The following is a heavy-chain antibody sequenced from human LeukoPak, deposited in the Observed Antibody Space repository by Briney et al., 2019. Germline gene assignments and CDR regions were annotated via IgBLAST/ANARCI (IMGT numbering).Heavy chain of an antibody. CDR2: INPNSGYT. CDR3: ARGYNWNYFDY. V-gene: IGHV1-2*02. D-gene: IGHD1-20*01. J-gene: IGHJ4*02. Sequence: ASVKVSCKASGYTFTGYYLHWVRQAPGQGLEWMGWINPNSGYTDSAQKFQGRVTMTRYTSISTAYMELSSLRSDDTAVYYCARGYNWNYFDYWGQGTLVTVSS. CDR1: GYTFTGYY.